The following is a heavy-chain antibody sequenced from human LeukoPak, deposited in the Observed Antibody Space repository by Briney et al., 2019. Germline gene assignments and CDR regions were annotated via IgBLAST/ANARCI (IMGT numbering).Heavy chain of an antibody. CDR2: ISGSGGST. Sequence: GGSLRLSCAASGFTFSSYAMSWVRQAPGKGLEWVSAISGSGGSTYYADSVKGRFTISRDNAKNSLYLQMNSLRAEDTAVYYCARSTQKNKKYSHPATYYFDYWGQGTLVTVSS. V-gene: IGHV3-23*01. CDR3: ARSTQKNKKYSHPATYYFDY. J-gene: IGHJ4*02. D-gene: IGHD6-6*01. CDR1: GFTFSSYA.